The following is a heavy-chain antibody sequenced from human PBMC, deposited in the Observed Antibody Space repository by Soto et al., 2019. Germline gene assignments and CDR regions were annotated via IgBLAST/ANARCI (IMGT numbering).Heavy chain of an antibody. V-gene: IGHV4-39*01. Sequence: GPVPSSETLSLTCTVSGGSISSSSYYWGWIRQPPGKGLEWIGSIYYSGSTYYNPSLKSRVTISVDTSKNQFSLKLSSVTAADTAVYYCARTYYYDSSGYPFDYWGQGTLVTVSS. CDR3: ARTYYYDSSGYPFDY. CDR1: GGSISSSSYY. CDR2: IYYSGST. J-gene: IGHJ4*02. D-gene: IGHD3-22*01.